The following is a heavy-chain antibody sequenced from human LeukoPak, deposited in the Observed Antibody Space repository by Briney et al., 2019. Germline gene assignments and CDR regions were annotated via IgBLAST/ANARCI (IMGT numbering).Heavy chain of an antibody. Sequence: GASVKVSCKASGYTFTSYYMHWVRQAPGQGLEWMGIINPSGGSTSYAQKFQGRVTMTRDTSTSTVYMELSSLRSEDTAVYYCARVPDGITIFGVVTKGPFDYWGQGTLVTVSS. CDR2: INPSGGST. CDR1: GYTFTSYY. J-gene: IGHJ4*02. D-gene: IGHD3-3*01. CDR3: ARVPDGITIFGVVTKGPFDY. V-gene: IGHV1-46*01.